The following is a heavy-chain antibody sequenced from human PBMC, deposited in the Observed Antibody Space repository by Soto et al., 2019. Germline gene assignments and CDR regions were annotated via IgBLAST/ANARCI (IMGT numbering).Heavy chain of an antibody. V-gene: IGHV4-31*03. CDR2: IFYSGNT. CDR1: GGSISSGGYY. Sequence: QVQLQESGPGLVKPSQTLSLTCTVSGGSISSGGYYWSWIRQPPGKGLEWIGYIFYSGNTFYNPSLMKRIAISVDTSKNQFSLMLSSVTAADPAVYYCARAPGDYFDYWGQGTLVTVSS. J-gene: IGHJ4*02. CDR3: ARAPGDYFDY.